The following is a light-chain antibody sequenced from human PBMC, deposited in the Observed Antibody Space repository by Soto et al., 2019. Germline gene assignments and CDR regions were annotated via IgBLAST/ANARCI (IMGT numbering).Light chain of an antibody. J-gene: IGLJ2*01. Sequence: QSVLTQPASASGTPGQRVTISCSGSSSNIGKNNVYWYQQLPGTAPKQLIYRNNQRPSGVPDRFSASKYCTSAALAISGLLSEEEEDYYCAAWDDSLSGRLFGGGTKLTVL. CDR2: RNN. CDR3: AAWDDSLSGRL. V-gene: IGLV1-47*01. CDR1: SSNIGKNN.